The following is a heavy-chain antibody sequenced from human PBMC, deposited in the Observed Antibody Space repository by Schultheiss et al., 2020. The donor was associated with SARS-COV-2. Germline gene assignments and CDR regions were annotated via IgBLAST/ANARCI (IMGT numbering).Heavy chain of an antibody. CDR1: GFTFSSYW. CDR3: ANPGGYGFYYYYGMDV. D-gene: IGHD5-12*01. V-gene: IGHV3-23*01. Sequence: GGSLRLSCAASGFTFSSYWMSWVRQAPGKGLEWVSSISYTGAATYYSDSVRGRFTISRDNSKNTLYLQMNSLRAEDTAVYYCANPGGYGFYYYYGMDVWGQGTTVTVSS. CDR2: ISYTGAAT. J-gene: IGHJ6*02.